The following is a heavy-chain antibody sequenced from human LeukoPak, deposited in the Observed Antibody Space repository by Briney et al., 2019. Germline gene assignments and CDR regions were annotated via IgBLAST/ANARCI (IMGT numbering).Heavy chain of an antibody. J-gene: IGHJ4*02. CDR3: ARQVSTSCYSN. D-gene: IGHD2-2*01. CDR1: GGSISSSSYY. V-gene: IGHV4-39*01. Sequence: PSETLSLTCTVSGGSISSSSYYWGWFRQPPGKGLEWIATINYSGSTYYNLSLKSRVTMSVDTSKNQFSLRLSSVTAADTAVYYCARQVSTSCYSNWGQGTLVTVSS. CDR2: INYSGST.